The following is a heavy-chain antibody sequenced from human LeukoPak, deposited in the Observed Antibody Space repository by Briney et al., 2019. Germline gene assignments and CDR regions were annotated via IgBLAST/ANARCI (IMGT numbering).Heavy chain of an antibody. CDR1: GGTFSGYY. J-gene: IGHJ4*02. V-gene: IGHV4-34*01. D-gene: IGHD3-22*01. CDR2: INHSGST. Sequence: SETLSLTCAVYGGTFSGYYWSWIRQSPGKGLEWIGEINHSGSTNSNPSLKSRVTVSVDTSKNQFSLKLSAVTAADTAVYYCARGWDYYDSSAYRYYFDSWGQGTLVSVSS. CDR3: ARGWDYYDSSAYRYYFDS.